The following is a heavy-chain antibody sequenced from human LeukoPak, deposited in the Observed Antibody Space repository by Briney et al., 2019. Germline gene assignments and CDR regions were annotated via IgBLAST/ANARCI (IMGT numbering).Heavy chain of an antibody. J-gene: IGHJ5*02. Sequence: PGGSLRLPRAASGFTFEYYTMHWVRQAPGKGLEWVSVITWNGRSTTYADSVKGRFTLSRANDINSLYLQMNSLTKEDTGFYYCVKDIGMVVGNLFHAWGQGTMVTVSS. CDR1: GFTFEYYT. D-gene: IGHD3/OR15-3a*01. CDR3: VKDIGMVVGNLFHA. V-gene: IGHV3-43*01. CDR2: ITWNGRST.